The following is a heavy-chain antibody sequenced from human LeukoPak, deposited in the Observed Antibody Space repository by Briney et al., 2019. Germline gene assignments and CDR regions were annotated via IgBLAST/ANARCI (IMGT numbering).Heavy chain of an antibody. CDR2: ISGSSTYI. CDR1: GFTFSGYS. Sequence: GGSLRLSCAASGFTFSGYSMSWVRQAPGKGLEWVSSISGSSTYIFYADSVKGRFTISRDNAQSSLYLQMNSLRAEDTAVYYCASDLPAATTWGQGTLVTVSS. CDR3: ASDLPAATT. V-gene: IGHV3-21*01. D-gene: IGHD2-2*01. J-gene: IGHJ5*02.